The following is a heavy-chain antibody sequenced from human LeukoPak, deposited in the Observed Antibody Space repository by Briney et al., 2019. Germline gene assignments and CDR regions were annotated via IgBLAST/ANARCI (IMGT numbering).Heavy chain of an antibody. D-gene: IGHD6-13*01. CDR1: GFTFSSYA. Sequence: GGSLRLSCAASGFTFSSYAMSWVRQAPGKGLEWVSAISGSGGSTYYADSVKGWFTISRDNSKNTLYLQMNSLRAEDTAVYYCAKGSSSWKFPWFDPWGQGTLVTVSS. V-gene: IGHV3-23*01. CDR2: ISGSGGST. J-gene: IGHJ5*02. CDR3: AKGSSSWKFPWFDP.